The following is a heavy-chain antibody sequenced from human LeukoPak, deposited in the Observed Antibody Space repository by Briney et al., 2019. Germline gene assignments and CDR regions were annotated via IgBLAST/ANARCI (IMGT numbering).Heavy chain of an antibody. CDR1: DSTFSMYW. D-gene: IGHD5-24*01. Sequence: GGSLRLSRAASDSTFSMYWMTWIRQAPGKGLEWVANIKDDGSERYYVDSVKGRFTISRDNAKNSLYLQMNSLRVEDTAMYYCTIAEGYKWGQGTLVTVSS. V-gene: IGHV3-7*01. CDR3: TIAEGYK. CDR2: IKDDGSER. J-gene: IGHJ4*02.